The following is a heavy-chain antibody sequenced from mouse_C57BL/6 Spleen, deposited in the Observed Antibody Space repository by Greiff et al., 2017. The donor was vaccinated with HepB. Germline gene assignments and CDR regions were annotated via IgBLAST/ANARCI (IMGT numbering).Heavy chain of an antibody. V-gene: IGHV1-72*01. Sequence: QVQLQQSGAELVKPGASVKLSCKASGYTFTSYWMHWVKQRPGRGLEWIGRIDPNSGGTKYNEKFKSKATLTVDKPSSTAYMQLSSLTSEDSAVYYCAREVGGDYGRDYFDYWGQGTTLTVSS. CDR3: AREVGGDYGRDYFDY. CDR2: IDPNSGGT. D-gene: IGHD2-4*01. CDR1: GYTFTSYW. J-gene: IGHJ2*01.